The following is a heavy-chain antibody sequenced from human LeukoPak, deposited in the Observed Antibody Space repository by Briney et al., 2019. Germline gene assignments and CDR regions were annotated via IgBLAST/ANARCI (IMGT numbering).Heavy chain of an antibody. Sequence: SETLSLTCAVYGGSFSGYYWSWIRQPPGKGLEWIGEINHSGSTNYNPSLKSRVTISVDTSKNQFSLRLSSVTAADTAVYYCARQAAYCSGGSSYREFSYWGQGTLVTVSS. CDR1: GGSFSGYY. CDR2: INHSGST. D-gene: IGHD2-15*01. V-gene: IGHV4-34*01. CDR3: ARQAAYCSGGSSYREFSY. J-gene: IGHJ4*02.